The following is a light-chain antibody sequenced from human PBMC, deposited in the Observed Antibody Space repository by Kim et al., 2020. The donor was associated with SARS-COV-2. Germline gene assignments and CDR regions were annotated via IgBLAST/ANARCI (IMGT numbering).Light chain of an antibody. CDR2: EVT. Sequence: GQSCTTSCNGTSSDVGGYNYASWYQQHPDKAPKLIIFEVTKRPSGVPDRFSGSKSGNTASLTVSGLQPEDEADYYCNSYAGSNILVFGGGTQLTVL. CDR3: NSYAGSNILV. V-gene: IGLV2-8*01. CDR1: SSDVGGYNY. J-gene: IGLJ3*02.